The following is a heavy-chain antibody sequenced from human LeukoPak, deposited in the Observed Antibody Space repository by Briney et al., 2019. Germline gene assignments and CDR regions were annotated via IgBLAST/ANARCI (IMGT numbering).Heavy chain of an antibody. D-gene: IGHD2-15*01. J-gene: IGHJ4*02. CDR3: ARHQFGYCSGGSCYPFDY. Sequence: SETLSLTCTVSGGSISSYYWSWIRQPPGKGLEWIGYIYYSGSTNYNPSLKSRVTISVDTSKNQFSLKLSSVTAADTAVYYCARHQFGYCSGGSCYPFDYWGQGTLVTVSS. V-gene: IGHV4-59*08. CDR1: GGSISSYY. CDR2: IYYSGST.